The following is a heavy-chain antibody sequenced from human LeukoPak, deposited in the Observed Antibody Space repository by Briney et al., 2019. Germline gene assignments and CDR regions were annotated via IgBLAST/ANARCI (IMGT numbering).Heavy chain of an antibody. V-gene: IGHV3-48*01. CDR1: GFTFSSYT. CDR2: IRIPTGAL. Sequence: PGGSLRLSCAASGFTFSSYTMNWVRQAPGKGLEWLSYIRIPTGALYYADPVKGRFTISRDNAKNSLYLQMNNLRAEDTAVYYCVRGKLVYYYDNSGYFDSWGQGTLVTVSS. D-gene: IGHD3-22*01. CDR3: VRGKLVYYYDNSGYFDS. J-gene: IGHJ4*02.